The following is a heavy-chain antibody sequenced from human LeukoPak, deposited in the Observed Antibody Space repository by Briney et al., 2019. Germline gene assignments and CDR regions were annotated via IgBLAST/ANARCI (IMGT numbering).Heavy chain of an antibody. J-gene: IGHJ4*02. Sequence: ASVKVSCKASGYTFTSYDINWVRQATGQGLEWMGWMNPNSGNTGYAQKFQGRVTITRNTSISTAYMELSSLRSEDTAVYYCARDKSSLSHYYDSSGYYAYWGQGTLVTVSS. V-gene: IGHV1-8*03. CDR2: MNPNSGNT. D-gene: IGHD3-22*01. CDR1: GYTFTSYD. CDR3: ARDKSSLSHYYDSSGYYAY.